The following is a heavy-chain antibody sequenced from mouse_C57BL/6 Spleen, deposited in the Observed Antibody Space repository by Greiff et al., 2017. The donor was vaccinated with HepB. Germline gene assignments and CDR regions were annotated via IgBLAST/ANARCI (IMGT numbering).Heavy chain of an antibody. CDR1: GYTSTSYW. Sequence: VQLQQPGAELVKPGASVKMSCKASGYTSTSYWITWVKQRPGQGLEWIGDIYPGSGSTNYNEKFKSKGTLTVDTSSRTAYMRLSSLTSEDSAVYYCAVINTVVDYYFDYWGQGTTLTVSS. V-gene: IGHV1-55*01. CDR2: IYPGSGST. D-gene: IGHD1-1*01. J-gene: IGHJ2*01. CDR3: AVINTVVDYYFDY.